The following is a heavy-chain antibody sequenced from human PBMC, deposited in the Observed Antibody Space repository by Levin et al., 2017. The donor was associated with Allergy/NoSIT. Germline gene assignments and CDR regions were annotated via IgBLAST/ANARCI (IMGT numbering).Heavy chain of an antibody. Sequence: ASVKVSCAASGFSFSSFDMHWVRQPTGKGLEWVSVIGTAGHTDYSDSVKGRFTISREDAKSSLYLQMNSLRAGDTAVYYCSRVRYYGWGNHSRHYFSYMDVWGKGTTVTVSS. CDR3: SRVRYYGWGNHSRHYFSYMDV. CDR1: GFSFSSFD. D-gene: IGHD3-10*01. J-gene: IGHJ6*03. CDR2: IGTAGHT. V-gene: IGHV3-13*01.